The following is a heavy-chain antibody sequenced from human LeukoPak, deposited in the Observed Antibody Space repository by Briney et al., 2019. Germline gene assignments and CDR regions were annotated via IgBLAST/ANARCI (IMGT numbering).Heavy chain of an antibody. D-gene: IGHD2-8*01. V-gene: IGHV3-7*01. J-gene: IGHJ4*02. CDR3: ARLKDDVTKFDY. CDR2: INQDVSRI. Sequence: GGSLRLSCAGSGFSFSRYWMAGFRQPPGKGLRGWASINQDVSRIHYVDSVKGRFTISRDNAKNSLFLQMNSLGVEDTAVYYCARLKDDVTKFDYWGQGTLVSVSS. CDR1: GFSFSRYW.